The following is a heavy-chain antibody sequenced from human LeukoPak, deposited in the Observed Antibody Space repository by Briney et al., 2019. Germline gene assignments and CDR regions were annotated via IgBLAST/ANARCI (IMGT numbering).Heavy chain of an antibody. CDR2: IIPIFVTA. J-gene: IGHJ5*02. CDR1: GGTFSSYA. Sequence: ASVNVSCKASGGTFSSYAISWVRQAPGQGLEWMGGIIPIFVTANYAQKFQGRVTITADESTSTAYMELSSLRSEDTAVYYCARVPHTYCGGDCYSRWFDPWGQGTLVTVSS. D-gene: IGHD2-21*02. V-gene: IGHV1-69*13. CDR3: ARVPHTYCGGDCYSRWFDP.